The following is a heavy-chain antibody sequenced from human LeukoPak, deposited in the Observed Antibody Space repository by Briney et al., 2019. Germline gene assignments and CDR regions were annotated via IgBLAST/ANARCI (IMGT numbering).Heavy chain of an antibody. J-gene: IGHJ4*02. CDR1: GGSFSGYY. CDR2: INHSGST. CDR3: ASLWIQLWSFDY. Sequence: SETLSLTCAVYGGSFSGYYWSWIRQPPGKGLEWIGEINHSGSTNYNPSLKSRVTISVDTSKNQFSLKLSSVTAADTAVYYCASLWIQLWSFDYWGQGTLVTVSS. D-gene: IGHD5-18*01. V-gene: IGHV4-34*01.